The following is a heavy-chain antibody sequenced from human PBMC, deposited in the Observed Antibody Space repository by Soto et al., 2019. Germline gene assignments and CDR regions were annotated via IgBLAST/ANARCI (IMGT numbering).Heavy chain of an antibody. J-gene: IGHJ4*02. CDR3: AASPAYSSGWADY. V-gene: IGHV1-58*01. CDR2: IVVGSGNT. CDR1: GFTFTSSA. D-gene: IGHD6-19*01. Sequence: SGKVSCKASGFTFTSSAVQWVRQARGQRLEWIGWIVVGSGNTNYAQKFQERVTITRDMSTSTAYMELSSLRSEDTAVYYCAASPAYSSGWADYWGQGTLVTVSS.